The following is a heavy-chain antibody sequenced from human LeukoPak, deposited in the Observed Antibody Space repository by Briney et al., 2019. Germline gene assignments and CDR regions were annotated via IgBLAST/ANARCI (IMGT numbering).Heavy chain of an antibody. D-gene: IGHD3-16*01. CDR1: GGSISSSSYY. V-gene: IGHV4-39*07. CDR2: IYYSGST. CDR3: ARELNYYDPLGYYHYYMDV. Sequence: SETLSLTCTVSGGSISSSSYYWGWIRQPPWKGLGLIGSIYYSGSTYYNPCLKSRVTISVDTSKNQFSLQLSSVTAADTAVYYCARELNYYDPLGYYHYYMDVWGKGTTVTVSS. J-gene: IGHJ6*03.